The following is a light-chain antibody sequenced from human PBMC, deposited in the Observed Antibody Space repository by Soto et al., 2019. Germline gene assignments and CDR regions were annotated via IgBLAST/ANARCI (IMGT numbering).Light chain of an antibody. CDR1: ISNIGSNT. V-gene: IGLV1-44*01. Sequence: QSVLTQPPSASGTPGQRVTISCSGSISNIGSNTVNWYQQLPGTAPKLLIYSNNQRPSGVPDRFSGSKSGTSASLAISGLQSEDEADYYCAAWDDSLNGLYVFGNGTKVTV. CDR3: AAWDDSLNGLYV. J-gene: IGLJ1*01. CDR2: SNN.